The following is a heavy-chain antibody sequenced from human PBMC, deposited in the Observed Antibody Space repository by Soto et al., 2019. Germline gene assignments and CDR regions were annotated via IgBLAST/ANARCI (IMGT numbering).Heavy chain of an antibody. CDR1: GDSLGRYL. CDR2: IYYNGSP. J-gene: IGHJ2*01. Sequence: SGTLSLSCTVSGDSLGRYLLCWIRQPPGKELEWIGYIYYNGSPEYNPSLKSRVTLSLDTSENQFSLKLDSVTAADTAVYFFLIRSVVQYWHFPFSARG. CDR3: LIRSVVQYWHFPF. V-gene: IGHV4-59*01. D-gene: IGHD2-2*01.